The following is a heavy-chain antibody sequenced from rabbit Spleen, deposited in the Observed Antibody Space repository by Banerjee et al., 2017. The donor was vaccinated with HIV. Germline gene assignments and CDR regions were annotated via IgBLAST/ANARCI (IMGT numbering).Heavy chain of an antibody. V-gene: IGHV1S45*01. CDR3: GRSSYAGYAGYAYGTDL. J-gene: IGHJ4*01. D-gene: IGHD6-1*01. Sequence: QEQLEESGGDLVKPGTSLTLTCKGSGFDFSSYYMSWVRQAPGKGLEWIGCIYTGGSGGIYYASWANGRFTVSKTSSTTVTLQMTSLTAADTATYFCGRSSYAGYAGYAYGTDLWGQGTLVTVS. CDR1: GFDFSSYYM. CDR2: IYTGGSGGI.